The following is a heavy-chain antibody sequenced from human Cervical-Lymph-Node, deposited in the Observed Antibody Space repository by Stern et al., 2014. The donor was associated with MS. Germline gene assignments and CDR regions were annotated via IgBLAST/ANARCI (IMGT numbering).Heavy chain of an antibody. CDR3: ARVHRDFDY. J-gene: IGHJ4*02. Sequence: QLVQSGSELKRPGASVTVSCKASGYIFTNFGLNWVRQAPGQGLEWMGWTNPRTGKSTYAQGFTGRHVFAADASANTAYLKIGGLKADDTAVYYCARVHRDFDYWGQGTLVTVSS. CDR2: TNPRTGKS. CDR1: GYIFTNFG. V-gene: IGHV7-4-1*01.